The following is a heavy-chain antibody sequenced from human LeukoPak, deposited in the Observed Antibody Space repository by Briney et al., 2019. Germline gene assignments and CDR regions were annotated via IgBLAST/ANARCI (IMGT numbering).Heavy chain of an antibody. CDR2: INHSGST. V-gene: IGHV4-34*01. D-gene: IGHD3-3*01. J-gene: IGHJ5*02. CDR1: GGSFSGYY. CDR3: ARVSNRLRFLEWLPDNWFDP. Sequence: PSETLSLTCAVYGGSFSGYYWSWIRQPPGKGLEWIGEINHSGSTNYNPSLKSRVTISVDTSKSRFSLKLSSVTAADTAVYYCARVSNRLRFLEWLPDNWFDPWGQGTLVTVSS.